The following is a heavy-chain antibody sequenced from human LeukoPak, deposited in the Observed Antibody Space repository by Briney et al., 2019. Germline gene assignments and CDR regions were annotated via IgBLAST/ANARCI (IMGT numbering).Heavy chain of an antibody. CDR2: IYYSGST. V-gene: IGHV4-59*01. CDR1: GGSISSYY. CDR3: ARGDPHRWFDP. J-gene: IGHJ5*02. Sequence: SETLSLTCTVSGGSISSYYWSWIRQPPGKGLEWIGYIYYSGSTNYNPSLKSRVTISVDTSKNQFSLKLSSVTAADTAVYYCARGDPHRWFDPWGQGTLVTVSS.